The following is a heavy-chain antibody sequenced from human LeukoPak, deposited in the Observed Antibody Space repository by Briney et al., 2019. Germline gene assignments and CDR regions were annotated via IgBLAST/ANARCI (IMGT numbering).Heavy chain of an antibody. CDR2: INHSGST. D-gene: IGHD6-6*01. CDR3: AREVAARPGWFDP. Sequence: SETLSLTCAVYGGSFSGYYWSWIRQPPGKGLEWIGEINHSGSTNYNPSLKSRVTISVDTSKNQFSLKLSSVTAADTAVYYCAREVAARPGWFDPCGQGTLVTVSS. J-gene: IGHJ5*02. CDR1: GGSFSGYY. V-gene: IGHV4-34*01.